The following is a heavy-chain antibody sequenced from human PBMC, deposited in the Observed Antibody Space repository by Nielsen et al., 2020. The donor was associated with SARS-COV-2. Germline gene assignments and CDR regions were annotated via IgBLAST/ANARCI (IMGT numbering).Heavy chain of an antibody. V-gene: IGHV3-66*01. J-gene: IGHJ3*02. Sequence: GGSLRLSCAASGFTVSSNYMSWVRQAAGKGLEWVSVIYSDGSASYADSVKGRFTISRDNCKNMLFLQMNSLRAEDTAVYYCARESVPGTDAFDIWGQGTVVTVSS. CDR2: IYSDGSA. CDR3: ARESVPGTDAFDI. CDR1: GFTVSSNY. D-gene: IGHD6-19*01.